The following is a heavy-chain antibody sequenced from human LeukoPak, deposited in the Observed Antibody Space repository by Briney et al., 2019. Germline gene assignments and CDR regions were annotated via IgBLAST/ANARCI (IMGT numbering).Heavy chain of an antibody. CDR1: GFTFSSYA. Sequence: GSLRLSCAASGFTFSSYAMSWVRQAPGKGLEWVSAISGSGGSTYYADSVKGRFTISRDNSKNTLYLQMNSPRAEDTAVYYCAKARGYCSGGSCYSGFHDAFHIWGQGTMVTVSS. V-gene: IGHV3-23*01. CDR3: AKARGYCSGGSCYSGFHDAFHI. D-gene: IGHD2-15*01. CDR2: ISGSGGST. J-gene: IGHJ3*02.